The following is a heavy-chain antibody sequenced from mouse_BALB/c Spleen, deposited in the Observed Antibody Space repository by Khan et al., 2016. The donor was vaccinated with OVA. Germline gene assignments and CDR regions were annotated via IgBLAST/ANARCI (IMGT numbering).Heavy chain of an antibody. CDR1: GYTFTDYE. CDR2: LHPGTGGT. D-gene: IGHD4-1*01. CDR3: TGCRSSYDDWEFDY. V-gene: IGHV1-15*01. J-gene: IGHJ3*01. Sequence: QVQLKQSGAELVRPGASVKLSCKAFGYTFTDYEIHWVKQTPVHGLEWIGSLHPGTGGTAYNQKFKGKVTLTSDTSSSTAYMELSSLTSEDSAVDTCTGCRSSYDDWEFDYWGQGTTVTVSA.